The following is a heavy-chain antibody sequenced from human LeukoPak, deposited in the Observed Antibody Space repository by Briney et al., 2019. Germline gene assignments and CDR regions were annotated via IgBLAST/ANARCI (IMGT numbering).Heavy chain of an antibody. D-gene: IGHD3-22*01. J-gene: IGHJ6*02. Sequence: ASVKVSCKASGYTFTSYGICWVRQAPGQGLEWMGWISAYNGNTNYAQKLQGRVTMTTDTSTSTAYMELSSLRSEDTAVYYCARESSPSYYYDSSGYAPSYYYYGMDVWGQGTTVTVSS. CDR1: GYTFTSYG. V-gene: IGHV1-18*01. CDR3: ARESSPSYYYDSSGYAPSYYYYGMDV. CDR2: ISAYNGNT.